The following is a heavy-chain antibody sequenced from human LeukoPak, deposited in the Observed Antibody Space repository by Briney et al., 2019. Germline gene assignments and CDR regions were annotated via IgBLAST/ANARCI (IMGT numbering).Heavy chain of an antibody. V-gene: IGHV4-59*01. D-gene: IGHD3-3*01. J-gene: IGHJ3*02. CDR1: GGSISSYY. CDR3: ARPYYDFWSGYLDAFDI. Sequence: PSETLSLTCTVSGGSISSYYWSWIRQPPGKGLEWIGYIYYSGSTNYNPSLKSRVTISVDTSKNQFSLKLSSVTAADTAVYYCARPYYDFWSGYLDAFDIWGQGTMVTVSS. CDR2: IYYSGST.